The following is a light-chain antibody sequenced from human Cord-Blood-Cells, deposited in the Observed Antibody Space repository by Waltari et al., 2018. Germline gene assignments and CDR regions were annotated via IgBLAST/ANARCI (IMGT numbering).Light chain of an antibody. J-gene: IGLJ3*02. Sequence: QLVLTQSPSASASLGASVKLTCTLSSGHSSYAIAWHQQQPEKGPRYLMKLNSDGSHSKGDGIPDRFSGPSSGAERYLTSSSLQSEDEADYYCQTWGTGIWVFCGGTKLTVL. V-gene: IGLV4-69*01. CDR1: SGHSSYA. CDR2: LNSDGSH. CDR3: QTWGTGIWV.